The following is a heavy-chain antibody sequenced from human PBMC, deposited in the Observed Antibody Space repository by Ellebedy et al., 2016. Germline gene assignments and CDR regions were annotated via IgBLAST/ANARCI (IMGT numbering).Heavy chain of an antibody. J-gene: IGHJ5*02. CDR2: LYYSGST. CDR1: GGSITSSRYS. CDR3: ARRLSIGISGLGWLDP. D-gene: IGHD1-14*01. V-gene: IGHV4-39*01. Sequence: SETLSLTXTVSGGSITSSRYSWGWIRQPPGKGLEWIGSLYYSGSTYYSPSLKSRVTISVDTSRNQFSLNLSSVTAADTALYYCARRLSIGISGLGWLDPWGQGILVTVSS.